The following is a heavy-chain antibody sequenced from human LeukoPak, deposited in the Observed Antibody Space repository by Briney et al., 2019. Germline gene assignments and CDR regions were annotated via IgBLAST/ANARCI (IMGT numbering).Heavy chain of an antibody. Sequence: GASLRLSCVASGFTFSSYAMSWVRQAPGKGLEWVSVISGGGDSTYYADSVKGRFTISRDNSKNTLYLQMNSLRGEDTAVYFCARDVGPNWFAPWGQGILVTVSS. V-gene: IGHV3-23*01. CDR3: ARDVGPNWFAP. J-gene: IGHJ5*02. D-gene: IGHD1-26*01. CDR2: ISGGGDST. CDR1: GFTFSSYA.